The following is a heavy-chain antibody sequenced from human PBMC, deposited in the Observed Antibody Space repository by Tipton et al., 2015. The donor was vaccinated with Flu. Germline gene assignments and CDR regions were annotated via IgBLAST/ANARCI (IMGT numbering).Heavy chain of an antibody. CDR3: AREGPTLFDT. CDR2: IYATGST. Sequence: LRLSCTVSGASISSGRYYWSWIRQPAGKRLEWIGRIYATGSTNYSPSLKSRVTISMDTSRNQVSLKLSSVTAADTAVYYCAREGPTLFDTWGQGSLVTVSS. V-gene: IGHV4-61*02. J-gene: IGHJ5*02. CDR1: GASISSGRYY.